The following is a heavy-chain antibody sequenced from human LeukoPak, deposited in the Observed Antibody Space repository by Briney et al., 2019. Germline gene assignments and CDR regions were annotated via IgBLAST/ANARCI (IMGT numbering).Heavy chain of an antibody. Sequence: ASVKVSCKASGYTFTGYYMHWVRQAPGQGLEWMGWISAYNGNTNYAQKLQGRVTMTTDTSTSTAYMELRSLRSDDTAVYYCARSRDIYGSGSYYVDYWGQGTLVTVSS. CDR2: ISAYNGNT. CDR3: ARSRDIYGSGSYYVDY. D-gene: IGHD3-10*01. J-gene: IGHJ4*02. V-gene: IGHV1-18*04. CDR1: GYTFTGYY.